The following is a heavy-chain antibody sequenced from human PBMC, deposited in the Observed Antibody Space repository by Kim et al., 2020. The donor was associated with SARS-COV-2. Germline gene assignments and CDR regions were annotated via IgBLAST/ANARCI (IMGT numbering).Heavy chain of an antibody. Sequence: GWSLRLSCAASGFTFTNYAMHWVRQAPGKGLAWVAVLSHDGNNKNYAESVKGRFTISRDTSKMTLYLQMDSLRVEDTAMYYCARGQQLFWGQGTLVTVSS. J-gene: IGHJ4*02. CDR3: ARGQQLF. V-gene: IGHV3-30-3*01. CDR2: LSHDGNNK. CDR1: GFTFTNYA. D-gene: IGHD6-13*01.